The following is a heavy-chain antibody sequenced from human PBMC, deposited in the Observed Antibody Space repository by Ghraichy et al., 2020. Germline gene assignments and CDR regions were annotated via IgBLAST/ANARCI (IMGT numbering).Heavy chain of an antibody. V-gene: IGHV3-48*02. CDR2: ITSSSRTR. J-gene: IGHJ6*02. CDR3: ARGSTLVRFYYYDGMDV. D-gene: IGHD4-23*01. Sequence: GGSLRLSCVGSGFTFSSYSMNWVRQSPGKGLEWVSYITSSSRTRFYADSVKGRFTISRDNAQNSLYLQMNSLRDEDTAVYYCARGSTLVRFYYYDGMDVWGQGTTVTVSS. CDR1: GFTFSSYS.